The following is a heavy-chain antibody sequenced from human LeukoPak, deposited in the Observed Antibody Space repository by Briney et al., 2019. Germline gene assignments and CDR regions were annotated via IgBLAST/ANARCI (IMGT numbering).Heavy chain of an antibody. CDR2: INHSGST. D-gene: IGHD5-18*01. Sequence: PSETLSLTCAVYGASFSGYYWSWIRQSPGKGLEWIGEINHSGSTNYNPSLKSRVTISVDTSKNQFSLKLSSVTAADTAVYYCARTTEGGYTYGYFYYYYMDVWGKGTTVTISS. J-gene: IGHJ6*03. CDR3: ARTTEGGYTYGYFYYYYMDV. V-gene: IGHV4-34*01. CDR1: GASFSGYY.